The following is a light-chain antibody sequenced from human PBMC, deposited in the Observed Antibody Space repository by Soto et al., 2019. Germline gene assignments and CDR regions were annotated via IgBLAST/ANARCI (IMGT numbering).Light chain of an antibody. CDR1: SSNIGSNY. Sequence: QSVLTQPPSASGTPGQRVTISCSGSSSNIGSNYVYWYQQLPGTAPKLLIYRNNQRPSGVPDRFSGSKSGTSASLAISGLRSEDEADYYCAAWDDSLSGPNVFGTGTKVTV. CDR2: RNN. V-gene: IGLV1-47*01. J-gene: IGLJ1*01. CDR3: AAWDDSLSGPNV.